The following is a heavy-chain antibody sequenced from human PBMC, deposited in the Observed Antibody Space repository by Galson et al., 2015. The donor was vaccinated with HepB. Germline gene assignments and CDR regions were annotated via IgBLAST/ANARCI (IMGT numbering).Heavy chain of an antibody. Sequence: SLRLSCAASEFILSMYWMNWVRQAPRKGLEWVSNIKEDGSEKNYVDSVKGRFTIARDNAKNSLYLQMNSLRAEDTAVYYCARVKRGEWYSFYYYGMDVWGRGTTVTVSS. J-gene: IGHJ6*02. CDR2: IKEDGSEK. V-gene: IGHV3-7*05. CDR1: EFILSMYW. D-gene: IGHD3-10*01. CDR3: ARVKRGEWYSFYYYGMDV.